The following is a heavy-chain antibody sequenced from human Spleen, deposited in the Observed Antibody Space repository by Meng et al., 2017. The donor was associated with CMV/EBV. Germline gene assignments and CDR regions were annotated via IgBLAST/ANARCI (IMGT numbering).Heavy chain of an antibody. J-gene: IGHJ5*02. Sequence: SVSSGSYFCGWIRQHPGKGLEWIGYIYYSGSTNYNPSIKSRVTISVDTSKNQFSLKLSSVTAADTAVYYCARESIFGVVIPNWFDPWGQGTLVTVSS. CDR1: SVSSGSYF. V-gene: IGHV4-61*01. D-gene: IGHD3-3*01. CDR2: IYYSGST. CDR3: ARESIFGVVIPNWFDP.